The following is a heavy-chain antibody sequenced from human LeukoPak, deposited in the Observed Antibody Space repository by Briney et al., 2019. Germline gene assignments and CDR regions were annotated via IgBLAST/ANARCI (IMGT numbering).Heavy chain of an antibody. D-gene: IGHD2-2*02. CDR3: ARGYCSSTSCYTDWFDP. V-gene: IGHV4-34*01. CDR2: INHSGST. J-gene: IGHJ5*02. Sequence: SETLSLTCAVYGGSFSGYYWSWIRQPPGKGLEWIGEINHSGSTNYNPSLKSRVTISVDTSKNQFSLKLSSVTAADTAVYYCARGYCSSTSCYTDWFDPWGQGTLVTVSS. CDR1: GGSFSGYY.